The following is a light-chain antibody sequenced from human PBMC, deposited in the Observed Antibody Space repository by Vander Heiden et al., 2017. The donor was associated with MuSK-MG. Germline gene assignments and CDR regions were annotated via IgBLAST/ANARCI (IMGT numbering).Light chain of an antibody. CDR1: QSVGNW. Sequence: DIQVTQSPSTLSASVGDRVTITCRASQSVGNWLAWYQQKPGKAPKVLIYRASSLESGVPSRFSGSGSGTEFTLTISSLQPDDFATYYCQRYYRYRTFGHGTRVEV. J-gene: IGKJ1*01. V-gene: IGKV1-5*03. CDR2: RAS. CDR3: QRYYRYRT.